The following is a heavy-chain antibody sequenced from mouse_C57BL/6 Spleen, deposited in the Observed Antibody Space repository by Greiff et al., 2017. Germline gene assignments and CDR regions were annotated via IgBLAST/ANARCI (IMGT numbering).Heavy chain of an antibody. CDR2: INPNNGGT. D-gene: IGHD1-1*01. Sequence: EVQLQQSGPELVKPGASVKISCKASGYTFTDYYMNWVKQSHGKSLEWIGDINPNNGGTSYNQKFKGKATLTVDKSSSTAYMDLRSLTSEDSAVYYCARGGYYYGRDWYFDVWGTGTTVTVSS. J-gene: IGHJ1*03. CDR3: ARGGYYYGRDWYFDV. CDR1: GYTFTDYY. V-gene: IGHV1-26*01.